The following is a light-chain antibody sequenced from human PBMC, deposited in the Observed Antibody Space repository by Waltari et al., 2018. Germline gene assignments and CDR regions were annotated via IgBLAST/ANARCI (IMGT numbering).Light chain of an antibody. Sequence: SVLTQPPSVSAAPGQKVTISCSGSSPNNGNNYVSWYQQFPGTAPKVLISDNNERPSGIPDRFSGSKSGTSATLGITGLQTGDEADYYCATWDVSAVVFGGGTKLTVL. CDR3: ATWDVSAVV. CDR1: SPNNGNNY. CDR2: DNN. V-gene: IGLV1-51*01. J-gene: IGLJ2*01.